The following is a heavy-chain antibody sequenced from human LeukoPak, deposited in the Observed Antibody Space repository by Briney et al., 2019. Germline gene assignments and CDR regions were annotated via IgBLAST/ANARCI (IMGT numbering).Heavy chain of an antibody. J-gene: IGHJ5*02. CDR3: ATCNAYSRWFDP. Sequence: PSETLSLTCTVSVCILSQSSYYWGWIRQPPGKGLEWIGSIYYSGTTYYNPSLKSRVTISVDTSKNHFSLNLRSVTAADTAVYYSATCNAYSRWFDPWGQGTLVTVSS. V-gene: IGHV4-39*02. CDR1: VCILSQSSYY. CDR2: IYYSGTT. D-gene: IGHD4-11*01.